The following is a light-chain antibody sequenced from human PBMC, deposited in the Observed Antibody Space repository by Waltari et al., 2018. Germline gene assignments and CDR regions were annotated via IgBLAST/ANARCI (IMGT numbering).Light chain of an antibody. J-gene: IGLJ2*01. CDR3: VAWDHSLSAVL. CDR2: DKD. V-gene: IGLV1-51*01. CDR1: RSPIWRNY. Sequence: QSVLPQPPSVSAAPVHKVTISCSAPRSPIWRNYVSWYQQLPGTAPKLLIYDKDKRYSGIPDRFSGSKSSTSATLGITGLQTGDEADYYCVAWDHSLSAVLFGGGTKLTVL.